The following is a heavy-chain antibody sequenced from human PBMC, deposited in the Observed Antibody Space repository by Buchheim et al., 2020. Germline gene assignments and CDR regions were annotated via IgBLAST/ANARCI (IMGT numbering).Heavy chain of an antibody. CDR1: GYTFTSYY. D-gene: IGHD6-13*01. CDR3: ARDPAEQQLLTGKIDVMDV. J-gene: IGHJ6*02. V-gene: IGHV1-46*01. CDR2: INPSGGST. Sequence: QVQLVQSGAEVKKPGASVKVSCKASGYTFTSYYMHWVRQAPGQGLEWMGIINPSGGSTSYAQKFQGRVTMTRDTSTSTVYMELSSLRSEDTAVYYCARDPAEQQLLTGKIDVMDVWGQGTT.